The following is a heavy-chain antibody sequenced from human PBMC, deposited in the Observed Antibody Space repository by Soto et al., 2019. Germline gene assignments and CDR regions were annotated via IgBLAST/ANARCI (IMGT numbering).Heavy chain of an antibody. Sequence: SGPTLVNPTQTLTLTCTFSGFSLSTSGVHVGWIRQPPGKALEWLALIYWDDVKYYRPSLKSRLTITQDTSKNQVVLTMTNMNPVDTATYYCLHRTHYCSGGGCFSGQFHHWGQGTLVTVSS. V-gene: IGHV2-5*02. D-gene: IGHD2-15*01. J-gene: IGHJ1*01. CDR3: LHRTHYCSGGGCFSGQFHH. CDR1: GFSLSTSGVH. CDR2: IYWDDVK.